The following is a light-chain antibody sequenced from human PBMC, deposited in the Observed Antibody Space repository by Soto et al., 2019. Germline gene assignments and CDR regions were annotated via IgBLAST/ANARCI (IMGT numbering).Light chain of an antibody. CDR3: QQYGSSPGTT. Sequence: EIVLTQSPGTLSLSPGERATLSCRASQSVSSSYLAWYQQKPGQAPRLLIYDASSRATGIPDRFSGSGSGTDFPLTISRLEPDDFAVYYWQQYGSSPGTTFGGGTKVEIK. V-gene: IGKV3-20*01. J-gene: IGKJ4*01. CDR1: QSVSSSY. CDR2: DAS.